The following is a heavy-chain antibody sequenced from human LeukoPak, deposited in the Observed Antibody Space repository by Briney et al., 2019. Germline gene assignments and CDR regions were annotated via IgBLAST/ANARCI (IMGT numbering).Heavy chain of an antibody. V-gene: IGHV4-61*01. D-gene: IGHD1-1*01. CDR3: AGNADYRHVPGTTRVRFDP. Sequence: PLETLSLTCTVSGGPVSSGSYYWSWIRQPPGKGLEWIGYIYYSGSTNYNPSLKSRVTISVDTSKSQFSLKLSSVTAADTAVYYCAGNADYRHVPGTTRVRFDPWGQGTLVTVSS. CDR2: IYYSGST. CDR1: GGPVSSGSYY. J-gene: IGHJ5*02.